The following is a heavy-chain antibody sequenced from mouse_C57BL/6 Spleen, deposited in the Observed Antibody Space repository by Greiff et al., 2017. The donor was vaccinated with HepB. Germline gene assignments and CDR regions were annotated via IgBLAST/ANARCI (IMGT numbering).Heavy chain of an antibody. D-gene: IGHD2-2*01. CDR1: GFTFSSYT. V-gene: IGHV5-9*01. J-gene: IGHJ2*01. CDR3: ATGYGFDY. CDR2: ISGGGGNT. Sequence: EVQVVESGGGLVKPGGSLKLSCAASGFTFSSYTMSWVRQTPEKRLEWVATISGGGGNTYYPDSVKGRFTISRDNAKNTLYLQMSSLRSEDTALYYCATGYGFDYWGQGTTLTVSS.